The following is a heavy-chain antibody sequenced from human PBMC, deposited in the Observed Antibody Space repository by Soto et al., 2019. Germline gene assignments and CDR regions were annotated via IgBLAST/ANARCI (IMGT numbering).Heavy chain of an antibody. J-gene: IGHJ4*01. Sequence: PSETLSLTCSVSCDSVSSGSHSWTWLRQPPGKGLEFIGYIYYTGSTNYNPSLKSRVTISVDTSKNQISLKLTSVTAADTAVYYCARTSTGYGHGDYWGHGTLVTVSS. CDR3: ARTSTGYGHGDY. V-gene: IGHV4-61*01. CDR1: CDSVSSGSHS. CDR2: IYYTGST. D-gene: IGHD2-15*01.